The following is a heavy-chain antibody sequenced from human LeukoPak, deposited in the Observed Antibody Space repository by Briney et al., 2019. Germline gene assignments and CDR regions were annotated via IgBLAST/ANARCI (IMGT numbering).Heavy chain of an antibody. CDR2: ITSSGNYK. V-gene: IGHV3-21*01. D-gene: IGHD1-14*01. CDR3: ARVDHAEAFET. CDR1: GFTFSTYT. J-gene: IGHJ3*02. Sequence: GGSLRLSCAASGFTFSTYTMNWVRQAPGKGLERDSSITSSGNYKYYGEPVKGRFTISTDNAKNSLYLEMNSLRVEDTAVYYCARVDHAEAFETWGQGTVVTVS.